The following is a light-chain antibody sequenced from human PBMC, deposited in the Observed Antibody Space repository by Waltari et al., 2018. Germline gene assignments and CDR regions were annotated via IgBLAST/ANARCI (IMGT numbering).Light chain of an antibody. V-gene: IGLV8-61*01. Sequence: QTVVTQEPSLSVSPGGTVTLTCALSSGSLSTTSYASWYQQTPGQPPRTRVYKANRRCSGVPDRFSGSSLGNRAALTSTGAQAEDESDYYCLLYLGSGIFVFGGGTKLTVL. CDR2: KAN. J-gene: IGLJ3*02. CDR1: SGSLSTTSY. CDR3: LLYLGSGIFV.